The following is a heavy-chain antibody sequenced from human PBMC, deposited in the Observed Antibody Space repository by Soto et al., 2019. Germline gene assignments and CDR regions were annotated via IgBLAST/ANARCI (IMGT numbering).Heavy chain of an antibody. CDR2: IYYTGST. D-gene: IGHD3-3*01. CDR1: GGSVSSESHY. Sequence: QVQLQESGPGLVKPSETLSLTCTVSGGSVSSESHYWSWIRQTPGKVLEWIGNIYYTGSTNYNPSLKGRVTMSVDTARDQVSLRLRSVTRAETAVDYWSRDQYDFRSGSYYYAVEVWGQGTKVTVSS. J-gene: IGHJ6*02. CDR3: SRDQYDFRSGSYYYAVEV. V-gene: IGHV4-61*01.